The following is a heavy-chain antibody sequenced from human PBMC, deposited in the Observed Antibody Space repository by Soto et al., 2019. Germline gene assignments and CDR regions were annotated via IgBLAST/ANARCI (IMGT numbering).Heavy chain of an antibody. CDR2: IYSGGST. J-gene: IGHJ3*02. Sequence: GGSLRLSCAASGFTVSSNYMSWVRQAPGKGLEWVSVIYSGGSTYYADSVKGRFTISRDNSRNTLYLQMNSLRAEDTAVYYCARAYYDSSGYYYVRAAFDIWGQGTMVTVSS. V-gene: IGHV3-53*01. CDR1: GFTVSSNY. D-gene: IGHD3-22*01. CDR3: ARAYYDSSGYYYVRAAFDI.